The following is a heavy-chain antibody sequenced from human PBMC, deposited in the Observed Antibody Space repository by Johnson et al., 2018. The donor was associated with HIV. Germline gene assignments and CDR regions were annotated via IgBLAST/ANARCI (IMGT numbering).Heavy chain of an antibody. D-gene: IGHD4-17*01. J-gene: IGHJ3*02. V-gene: IGHV3-23*04. CDR2: ISGSGGST. CDR1: GYTFSSYA. CDR3: AKNRDYGDGDGFDM. Sequence: MQLVESGGGLVQPGGSLRLSCAASGYTFSSYAMSWVRQAPGKGLEWVSAISGSGGSTYYADSAKGRLTISRDNSKNTLYLQMNSLRAEDTAVYYCAKNRDYGDGDGFDMWGRDNGHRLL.